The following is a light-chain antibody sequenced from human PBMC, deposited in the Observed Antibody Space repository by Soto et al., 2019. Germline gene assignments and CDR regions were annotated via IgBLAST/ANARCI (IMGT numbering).Light chain of an antibody. Sequence: DIQMTQSPSSLSASIGDRVTITCRASQRIVNFVNWYQQKSGQAPKVLVYAASTLQTGVPSRFCGNGSGTDFTLTVRNLQPEDFATYYCQQTYSAPLSFGGGTEVDI. CDR3: QQTYSAPLS. V-gene: IGKV1-39*01. J-gene: IGKJ4*01. CDR1: QRIVNF. CDR2: AAS.